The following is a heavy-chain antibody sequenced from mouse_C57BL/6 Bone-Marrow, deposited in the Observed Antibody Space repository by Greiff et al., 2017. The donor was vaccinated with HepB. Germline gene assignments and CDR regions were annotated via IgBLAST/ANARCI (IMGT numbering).Heavy chain of an antibody. D-gene: IGHD3-1*01. CDR2: ISYDGSN. CDR3: ACFGAY. V-gene: IGHV3-6*01. J-gene: IGHJ3*01. Sequence: EVKLVESVPGLVKPSQSLSLTCSVTGYSITSGYYWNWIRQFPGNKLEWMGYISYDGSNNYNPSLKNRISITRDTSKNQFFLKLNSVTTEDTATYYCACFGAYWGQGTLVTVSA. CDR1: GYSITSGYY.